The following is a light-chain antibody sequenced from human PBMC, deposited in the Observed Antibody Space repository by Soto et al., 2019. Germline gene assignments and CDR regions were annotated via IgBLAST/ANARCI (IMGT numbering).Light chain of an antibody. J-gene: IGLJ1*01. CDR1: HRDVGGYNY. Sequence: QSWVTQPASVSWSPGQSVTISFTGTHRDVGGYNYVSWYQQHPGKAPNLMIYEVSNRPAGVSNRFSGSKSGNTASLTISGLQAEDEADYYCSSYTSSSPRVFGTGTKVTVL. CDR3: SSYTSSSPRV. CDR2: EVS. V-gene: IGLV2-14*01.